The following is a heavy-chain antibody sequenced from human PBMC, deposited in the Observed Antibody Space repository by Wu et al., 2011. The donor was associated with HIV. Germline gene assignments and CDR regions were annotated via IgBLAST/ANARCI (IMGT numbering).Heavy chain of an antibody. D-gene: IGHD3-9*01. V-gene: IGHV1-18*01. Sequence: QIQLVQSGAEVRKPGASVKVSCKASGYTFTNYGINWLRQAPGQGLEWMGWIGVYNDNTNYAQRFQGRVTMTTDTSTSTAYMELRSLRSDDTAVYYCARDVLRYFDWLLGVEYYFDYWGQGTLVTVSS. J-gene: IGHJ4*02. CDR3: ARDVLRYFDWLLGVEYYFDY. CDR1: GYTFTNYG. CDR2: IGVYNDNT.